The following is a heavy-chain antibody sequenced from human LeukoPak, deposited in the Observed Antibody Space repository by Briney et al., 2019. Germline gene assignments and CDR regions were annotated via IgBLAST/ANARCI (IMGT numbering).Heavy chain of an antibody. V-gene: IGHV4-30-2*01. D-gene: IGHD5-18*01. J-gene: IGHJ6*03. CDR3: ARGNPPYSYGPPTPYYYYYMDV. CDR2: IYHSGST. CDR1: GGSISSGGYY. Sequence: SETLSLTCTVSGGSISSGGYYWSWIRQPPGKGLEWIGYIYHSGSTYYNPSLKSRVTISVDRSKNQFSLKLSSVTAADTAVYYCARGNPPYSYGPPTPYYYYYMDVWGKGTTVTVSS.